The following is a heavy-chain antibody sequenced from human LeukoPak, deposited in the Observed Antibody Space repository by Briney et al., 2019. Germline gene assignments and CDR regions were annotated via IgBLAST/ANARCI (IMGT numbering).Heavy chain of an antibody. Sequence: GGSLGPSFEAPGLTLGSFGRPGVGRAPARGLGGGEVIWYDGSNKYYADSVKGRFTISRDNSKNTLYLQMNSLRAEDTAVYYCAKDWRRGYSYGFDYWGQGTLVTVSS. V-gene: IGHV3-33*06. CDR3: AKDWRRGYSYGFDY. CDR1: GLTLGSFG. CDR2: IWYDGSNK. J-gene: IGHJ4*02. D-gene: IGHD5-18*01.